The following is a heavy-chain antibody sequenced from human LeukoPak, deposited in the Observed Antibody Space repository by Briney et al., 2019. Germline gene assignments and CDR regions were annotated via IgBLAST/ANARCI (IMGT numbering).Heavy chain of an antibody. CDR3: ARTILDIAVAPLGYYYCYMDV. V-gene: IGHV1-69*05. CDR2: IIPIFGTA. CDR1: GGTFSSYA. J-gene: IGHJ6*03. Sequence: GASVKVSCKASGGTFSSYAISWVRQAPGQGLEWMGGIIPIFGTANYAQKFQGRVTITTDESTSTAYMELSSLRSEDTAVYYCARTILDIAVAPLGYYYCYMDVWGKGTTVTVSS. D-gene: IGHD6-19*01.